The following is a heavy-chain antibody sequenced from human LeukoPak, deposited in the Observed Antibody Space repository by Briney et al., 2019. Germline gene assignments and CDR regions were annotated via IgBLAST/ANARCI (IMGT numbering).Heavy chain of an antibody. CDR2: IYYSGST. CDR1: GGSISSYY. Sequence: SETLSLTCTVSGGSISSYYWSWIRQPPGKGLEWIGYIYYSGSTNYNPSLKSRVTISVDTSKNQFSLKLSSVTAADTAVYYCARGIGGYAGKIDYWGQGTLVTVSS. V-gene: IGHV4-59*01. CDR3: ARGIGGYAGKIDY. D-gene: IGHD5-12*01. J-gene: IGHJ4*02.